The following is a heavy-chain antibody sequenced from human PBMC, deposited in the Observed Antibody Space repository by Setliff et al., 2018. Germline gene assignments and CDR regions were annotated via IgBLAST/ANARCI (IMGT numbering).Heavy chain of an antibody. CDR3: ARGGDSGSYFLANHDAFDI. CDR1: GGSFSDHF. CDR2: INHSGST. D-gene: IGHD1-26*01. J-gene: IGHJ3*02. V-gene: IGHV4-34*01. Sequence: SETLSLTCTVYGGSFSDHFWSWIRQPPGKGLEWIGEINHSGSTNYNPSLKSRVTISVDASKNQFSLKLSSVTAADTAVYYCARGGDSGSYFLANHDAFDIWGQGTMVTVSS.